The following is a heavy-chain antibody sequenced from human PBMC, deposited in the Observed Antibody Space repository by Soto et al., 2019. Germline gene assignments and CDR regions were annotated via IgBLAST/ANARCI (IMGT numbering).Heavy chain of an antibody. CDR3: ARDMAAAGTFYYGMDV. J-gene: IGHJ6*02. CDR1: GYTFTSYG. CDR2: ISAYNGNT. Sequence: APVKVSCKASGYTFTSYGISWVRQAPGQGLEWMGWISAYNGNTNYAQKLQGRVAMTTDTSTSIAYMELRSLRSDDTAVYYCARDMAAAGTFYYGMDVWGQGTTVTVSS. V-gene: IGHV1-18*01. D-gene: IGHD6-13*01.